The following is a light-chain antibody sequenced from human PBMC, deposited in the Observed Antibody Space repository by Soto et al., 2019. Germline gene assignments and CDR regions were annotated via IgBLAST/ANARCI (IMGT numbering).Light chain of an antibody. CDR2: NNN. CDR1: GTNIGINT. V-gene: IGLV1-44*01. J-gene: IGLJ3*02. Sequence: QSVPTQPPSASGTPGQRVTISCSGSGTNIGINTVNWYQQLPGTAPKLLIYNNNQRSSGVSDRFSGSKSGASASLAISGLHSEDEGHYFCAAWDDSRNGPQFGGGTKVTVL. CDR3: AAWDDSRNGPQ.